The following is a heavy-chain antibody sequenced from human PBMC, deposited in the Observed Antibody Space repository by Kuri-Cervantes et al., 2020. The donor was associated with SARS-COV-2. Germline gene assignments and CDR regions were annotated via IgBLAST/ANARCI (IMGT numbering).Heavy chain of an antibody. V-gene: IGHV1-69*05. D-gene: IGHD5-18*01. CDR1: GGTFSSYA. Sequence: SVKVSCKASGGTFSSYAISWVRQAPGQGLEWMGGIIPIFGTANYAQKFQGRVTITTDESTSTAYMELSSLRSEDTAVYYCARDQGADTDMVGFDYWGQGTPVTVSS. CDR3: ARDQGADTDMVGFDY. J-gene: IGHJ4*02. CDR2: IIPIFGTA.